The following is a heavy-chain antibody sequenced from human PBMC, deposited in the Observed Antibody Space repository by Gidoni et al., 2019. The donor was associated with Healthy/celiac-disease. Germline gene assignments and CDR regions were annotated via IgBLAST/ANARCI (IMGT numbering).Heavy chain of an antibody. Sequence: QVQLQESGPGLVNPSDTLSLTCTVSGGSISSYYWSWIRQPPGKGLEWIGYIYYSGSTNYNPALKSRVTISVDTSKNQFSLKLSSVTASDTAVYYCARSGRDGYRFDYWGQGTLVTVSS. V-gene: IGHV4-59*08. J-gene: IGHJ4*02. CDR2: IYYSGST. CDR1: GGSISSYY. D-gene: IGHD5-12*01. CDR3: ARSGRDGYRFDY.